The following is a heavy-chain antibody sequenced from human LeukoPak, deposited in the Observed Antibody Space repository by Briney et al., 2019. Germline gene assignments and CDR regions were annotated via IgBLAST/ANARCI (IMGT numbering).Heavy chain of an antibody. J-gene: IGHJ4*02. V-gene: IGHV1-2*02. CDR1: GHTFTGYY. CDR2: INPNSGGT. D-gene: IGHD6-19*01. Sequence: ASVKVSCKASGHTFTGYYMHWVRQAPGQGLEWMGWINPNSGGTSHAQKFQGRVSMTRDTSISTAYMELSRLRSDDTAVYYCAQSSGWDSLKYWGQGTLVTASS. CDR3: AQSSGWDSLKY.